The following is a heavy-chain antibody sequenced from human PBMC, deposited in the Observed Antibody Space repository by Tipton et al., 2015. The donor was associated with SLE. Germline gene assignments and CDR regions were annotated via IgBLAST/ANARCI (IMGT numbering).Heavy chain of an antibody. V-gene: IGHV4-59*08. Sequence: TLSLTCTVSGGSISGFYCSWIRQSPGKGLEWIGYIHNSANTKYNPSLGSRVAISVDTSKNQFSLKLNSVTAADTAVYYCARHSGGTEWYVYWGQGIRVTGSS. CDR1: GGSISGFY. J-gene: IGHJ4*02. CDR3: ARHSGGTEWYVY. D-gene: IGHD3-3*01. CDR2: IHNSANT.